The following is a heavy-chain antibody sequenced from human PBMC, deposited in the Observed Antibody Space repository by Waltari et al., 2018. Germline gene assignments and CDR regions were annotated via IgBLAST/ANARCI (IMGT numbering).Heavy chain of an antibody. J-gene: IGHJ4*02. Sequence: QLQLQESGPGLVKPSATLSLTCTVSGGSISSSSYYWGWIRQPPGKGLEWIGSIYYIGSTYYNPSLKSRVTISVDTSKNQFSLKLSSVTAADTAVYYCAKDPHYYDSSGRRGWGQGTLVTVSS. D-gene: IGHD3-22*01. CDR2: IYYIGST. V-gene: IGHV4-39*02. CDR3: AKDPHYYDSSGRRG. CDR1: GGSISSSSYY.